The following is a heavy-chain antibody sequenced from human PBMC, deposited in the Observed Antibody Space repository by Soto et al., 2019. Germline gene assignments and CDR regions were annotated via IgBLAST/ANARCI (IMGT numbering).Heavy chain of an antibody. CDR1: GGSISSSSYY. V-gene: IGHV4-39*01. D-gene: IGHD3-3*02. CDR3: ASPKIAFYNWFDP. J-gene: IGHJ5*02. CDR2: IYYSGST. Sequence: TSETLCLTCTVSGGSISSSSYYWGWIRQPPGKGLEWIGSIYYSGSTYYNPSLKSRVTISVDTSKNQFSLKLSSVTAADTAVYYCASPKIAFYNWFDPWGQGTLVTVSS.